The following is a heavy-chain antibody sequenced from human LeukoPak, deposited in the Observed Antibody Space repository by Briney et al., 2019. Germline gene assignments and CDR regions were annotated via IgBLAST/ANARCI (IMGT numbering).Heavy chain of an antibody. Sequence: GGSLRHSCVASGFTFSDYYMSWIRQAPGKGLEWVSYISSGSGTIYYADSVKGRFTISRDNAKNSLYLQMNSLRAEDTAAYYCARTRYPNTFDIWGQGTMVTVSS. D-gene: IGHD1-26*01. CDR2: ISSGSGTI. J-gene: IGHJ3*02. V-gene: IGHV3-11*01. CDR1: GFTFSDYY. CDR3: ARTRYPNTFDI.